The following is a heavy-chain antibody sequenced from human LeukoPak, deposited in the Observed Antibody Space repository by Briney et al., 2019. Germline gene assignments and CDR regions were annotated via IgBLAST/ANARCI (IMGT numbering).Heavy chain of an antibody. Sequence: ASVKVSCKASGYTFTGYYMHWVRQAPGQGLEWMGWINPKSGGTNYPQNFQGRVTMTRDTSISTAYMEVSRLRSDDTAVYYCARLEGGGYWGQGTLVTVSS. CDR1: GYTFTGYY. J-gene: IGHJ4*02. D-gene: IGHD3-3*01. V-gene: IGHV1-2*02. CDR2: INPKSGGT. CDR3: ARLEGGGY.